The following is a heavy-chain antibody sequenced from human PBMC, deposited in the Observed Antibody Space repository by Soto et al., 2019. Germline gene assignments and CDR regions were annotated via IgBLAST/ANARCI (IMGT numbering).Heavy chain of an antibody. V-gene: IGHV4-39*01. CDR1: GGSISSSSYY. CDR3: ARLEVEGLPLDY. CDR2: IYYSGST. D-gene: IGHD4-17*01. Sequence: QLLESGPGLVKPSETLSLTCTVSGGSISSSSYYWGWIRQPPGKGLEWIGSIYYSGSTYYNPSLKSRVTISVDTSKNQFSLKLSSVTAADTAVYYCARLEVEGLPLDYWGQGTLVTVSS. J-gene: IGHJ4*02.